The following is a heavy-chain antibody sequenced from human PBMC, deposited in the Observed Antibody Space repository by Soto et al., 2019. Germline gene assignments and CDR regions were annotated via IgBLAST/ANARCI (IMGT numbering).Heavy chain of an antibody. Sequence: QVQLHESGPGLVKPSETLSLTCVVSDGSISTYDWWTWVRQPPGKGLEWIGKMFHSGGADYSPSLKSRVTISADSSKNHFSLRLTAVTAADTAVYYCATGNVDSMLEYWGQGTQVDVSS. CDR3: ATGNVDSMLEY. D-gene: IGHD3-3*01. CDR1: DGSISTYDW. J-gene: IGHJ4*02. CDR2: MFHSGGA. V-gene: IGHV4-4*02.